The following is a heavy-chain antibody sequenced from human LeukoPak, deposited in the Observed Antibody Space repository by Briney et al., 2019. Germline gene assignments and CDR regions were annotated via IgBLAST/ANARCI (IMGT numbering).Heavy chain of an antibody. D-gene: IGHD4-23*01. V-gene: IGHV1-18*01. J-gene: IGHJ4*02. CDR3: AREFGHCYGDNCFYFFDT. CDR1: GYTLTNYN. CDR2: INTYKGDT. Sequence: ASVNVSCKASGYTLTNYNISWVRQAPGQGLEWMGWINTYKGDTLYAQKLRGRVTMTADTSTNTAYMELRSLRFDDTAVYYCAREFGHCYGDNCFYFFDTWGQGFRVTVSS.